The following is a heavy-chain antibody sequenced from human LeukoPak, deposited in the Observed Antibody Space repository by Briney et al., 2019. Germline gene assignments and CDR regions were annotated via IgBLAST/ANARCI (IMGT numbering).Heavy chain of an antibody. Sequence: ASVNVSCKVSGYTLTELSMHWVRQAPGKGLEWMGGFYPEDGETIYAQKFQGRVTMTEDTSTDTAYMELSSLRSEDTAVYYCATDLFCRVDAFDIWGQGTMVTVSS. J-gene: IGHJ3*02. CDR1: GYTLTELS. CDR2: FYPEDGET. V-gene: IGHV1-24*01. CDR3: ATDLFCRVDAFDI. D-gene: IGHD3-3*01.